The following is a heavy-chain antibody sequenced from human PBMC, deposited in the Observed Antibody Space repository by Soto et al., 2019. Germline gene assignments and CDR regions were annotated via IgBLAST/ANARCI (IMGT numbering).Heavy chain of an antibody. CDR3: ARSNYPYYFDY. J-gene: IGHJ4*02. CDR2: INSDGSST. Sequence: GGSLRLSCAASGFTFSSYAMHWVRQAPGKGLVWVSRINSDGSSTVYADSVKGRFTISRDNAKTTLYLQMNSLRAEDTAVYYCARSNYPYYFDYRGQGTLDTVSS. D-gene: IGHD4-4*01. CDR1: GFTFSSYA. V-gene: IGHV3-74*01.